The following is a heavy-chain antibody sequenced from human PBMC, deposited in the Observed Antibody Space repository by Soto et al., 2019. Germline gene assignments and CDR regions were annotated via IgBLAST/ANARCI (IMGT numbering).Heavy chain of an antibody. V-gene: IGHV3-30*18. CDR3: AKVRVEMAKISNYFDY. Sequence: GGSLRLSCAASGFTFSSYCIHWVRQAPGKGLEWVAVISYDGSNKYYADSVKGRFTISRDNSKNTLYLQMNSLRAEDTAVYYCAKVRVEMAKISNYFDYWGQGTLVTAS. CDR1: GFTFSSYC. CDR2: ISYDGSNK. D-gene: IGHD5-12*01. J-gene: IGHJ4*02.